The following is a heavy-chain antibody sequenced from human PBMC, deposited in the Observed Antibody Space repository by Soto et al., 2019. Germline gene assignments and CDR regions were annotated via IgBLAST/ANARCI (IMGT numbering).Heavy chain of an antibody. V-gene: IGHV3-53*01. CDR1: GFTVSNNY. Sequence: EVQLVESGGGLIQPGGSLRLSCAVSGFTVSNNYMSWVRQAPGKGLEGVSVIYSGGYTAYGDSVKGRFTISRDNSKNTLFLQRKSLGADGPAVFFWGAPPGGGGYWDQGTLVTVSS. D-gene: IGHD3-10*01. CDR2: IYSGGYT. CDR3: GAPPGGGGY. J-gene: IGHJ4*02.